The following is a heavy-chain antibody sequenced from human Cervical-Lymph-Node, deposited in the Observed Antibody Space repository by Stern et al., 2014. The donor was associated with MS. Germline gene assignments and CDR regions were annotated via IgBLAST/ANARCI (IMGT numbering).Heavy chain of an antibody. J-gene: IGHJ4*02. CDR3: ARIYCSGDECYHSFDT. CDR1: GYRFRTFY. Sequence: QVQLVQSGAEVKKPGASVKVSCKAYGYRFRTFYLHWLRKAPGQGIQWNGRIDPGSCATNSSQTFQGRLTMTRDRSITTAYLELSGLRSDDTAVYYCARIYCSGDECYHSFDTWGQGTLVTVSS. V-gene: IGHV1-2*02. D-gene: IGHD3-16*02. CDR2: IDPGSCAT.